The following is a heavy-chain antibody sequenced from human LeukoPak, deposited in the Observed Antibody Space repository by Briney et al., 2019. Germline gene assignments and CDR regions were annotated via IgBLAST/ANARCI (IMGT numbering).Heavy chain of an antibody. CDR3: ASYNDRDAFKI. CDR1: GFTFSNDW. J-gene: IGHJ3*02. Sequence: KAGGSLRLSCAASGFTFSNDWMSGVRQAPGKGLEWVGLIKNKVDGGTTDYVAPVKGGFTISRDDSRNTLYLQMNSLKSEDTAIYYCASYNDRDAFKIWGQGTMVTVSS. V-gene: IGHV3-15*01. D-gene: IGHD1-14*01. CDR2: IKNKVDGGTT.